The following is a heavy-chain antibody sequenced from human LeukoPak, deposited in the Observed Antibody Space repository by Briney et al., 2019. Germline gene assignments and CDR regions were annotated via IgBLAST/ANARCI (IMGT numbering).Heavy chain of an antibody. J-gene: IGHJ4*02. CDR1: GGSISSYY. D-gene: IGHD5-18*01. V-gene: IGHV4-59*04. Sequence: NPSETLSLTCTVSGGSISSYYWSWIRQPPGRGLEWIGSIYYTGGTLYNPSLKSRVSMSVDTSTNQFSLKLTSVTAADTAVYYCARDRTGRNTAQDDYWGQGTLVTVSS. CDR2: IYYTGGT. CDR3: ARDRTGRNTAQDDY.